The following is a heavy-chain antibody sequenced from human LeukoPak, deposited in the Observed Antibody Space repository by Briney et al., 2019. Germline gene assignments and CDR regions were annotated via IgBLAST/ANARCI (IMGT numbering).Heavy chain of an antibody. D-gene: IGHD3-9*01. CDR2: ISAYNGNT. CDR1: GYTFTSYG. J-gene: IGHJ6*03. CDR3: ARKYYDILTGYSAYYYYYYMDV. Sequence: ASVKVSCKASGYTFTSYGICWVRQAPGQGLEWMGWISAYNGNTNYAQKLQGRVTMTTDTSTSTAYMELRSLRSDDTAVYYCARKYYDILTGYSAYYYYYYMDVWGKGTTVTVSS. V-gene: IGHV1-18*01.